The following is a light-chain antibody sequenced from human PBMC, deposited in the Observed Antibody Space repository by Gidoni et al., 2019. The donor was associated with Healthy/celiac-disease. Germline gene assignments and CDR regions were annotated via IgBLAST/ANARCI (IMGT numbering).Light chain of an antibody. CDR2: GAS. CDR1: QSVSSSY. V-gene: IGKV3-20*01. Sequence: DIVLTQSPGTLSLSPGERATLSCRASQSVSSSYLAWYQQKPGQAPRLLIYGASSRATGIPDRFSGSGSGTDFTLTISRLEPEDFAVYYCQQYGSSPFXGXTKVEIK. CDR3: QQYGSSP. J-gene: IGKJ4*01.